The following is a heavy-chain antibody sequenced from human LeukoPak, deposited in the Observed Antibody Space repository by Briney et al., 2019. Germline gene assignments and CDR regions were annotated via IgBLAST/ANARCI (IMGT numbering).Heavy chain of an antibody. CDR1: GFTFSNYW. D-gene: IGHD3-10*01. CDR3: ARDASRARYFDL. V-gene: IGHV3-7*01. CDR2: IKQGGSEK. Sequence: GGSLRLSCAASGFTFSNYWMSWVRQAPGKGLEWVANIKQGGSEKYYVDSVKGRFTISRDHAKKSLYLQMNSLRAEDTAVYYCARDASRARYFDLWGRGTLVTVSS. J-gene: IGHJ2*01.